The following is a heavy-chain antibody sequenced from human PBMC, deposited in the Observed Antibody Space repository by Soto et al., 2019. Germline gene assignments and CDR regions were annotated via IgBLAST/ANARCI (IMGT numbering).Heavy chain of an antibody. D-gene: IGHD2-2*01. J-gene: IGHJ6*02. CDR3: AKDLEGYCSSTSCYTYFGLDV. CDR1: GFTFSSYV. CDR2: ISYDGSNK. V-gene: IGHV3-30*18. Sequence: GGSLRLSCAASGFTFSSYVMHWVRQAPGKGLEWVAVISYDGSNKYYADSVKGRFTISRDNSKHTLFLQMNSLRPEDTAVYYCAKDLEGYCSSTSCYTYFGLDVWGQGATVTVSS.